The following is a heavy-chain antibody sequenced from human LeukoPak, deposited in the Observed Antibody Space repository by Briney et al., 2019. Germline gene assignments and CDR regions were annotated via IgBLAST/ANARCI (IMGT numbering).Heavy chain of an antibody. CDR1: GFTFSNFA. CDR3: AKDPSSAWYEGGVYFDY. V-gene: IGHV3-23*01. J-gene: IGHJ4*02. CDR2: ISGSGGST. Sequence: GGSLRLSCAASGFTFSNFAMSWVRQAPGKGLQWLSAISGSGGSTYYADSVKGRFTISRDISKNTLYLQMNSLRAEDTAVYYCAKDPSSAWYEGGVYFDYWGQGTLVTVSS. D-gene: IGHD6-19*01.